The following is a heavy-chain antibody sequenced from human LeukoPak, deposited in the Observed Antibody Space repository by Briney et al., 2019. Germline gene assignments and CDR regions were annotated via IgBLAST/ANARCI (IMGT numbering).Heavy chain of an antibody. D-gene: IGHD4-23*01. CDR1: GGSFSGYY. J-gene: IGHJ5*02. CDR2: INHSGST. CDR3: ARGLRWRKNWFDP. V-gene: IGHV4-34*01. Sequence: SETLSLTCAVYGGSFSGYYWSWIRQPPGKGLEWIGEINHSGSTNYNPSLKSRVTISVDTSKNQFSLKLSSVTAADTAVYYCARGLRWRKNWFDPWGQGTLVTVSS.